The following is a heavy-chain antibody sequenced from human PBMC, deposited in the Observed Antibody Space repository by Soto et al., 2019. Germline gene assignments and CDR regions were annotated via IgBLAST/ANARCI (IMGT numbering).Heavy chain of an antibody. CDR2: TFTGGST. D-gene: IGHD1-26*01. CDR1: GFSVTTHY. CDR3: AKKPPSSIQGWASGMDV. Sequence: EVQLVETGGGLIQPGGSLRLSCLASGFSVTTHYIIWVRQPPGKGLEWVSTTFTGGSTHYADSVKGRFSISRDNSKNTVYLQMNNLRVEDTAVYYCAKKPPSSIQGWASGMDVWGQGTTVSVSS. J-gene: IGHJ6*02. V-gene: IGHV3-53*02.